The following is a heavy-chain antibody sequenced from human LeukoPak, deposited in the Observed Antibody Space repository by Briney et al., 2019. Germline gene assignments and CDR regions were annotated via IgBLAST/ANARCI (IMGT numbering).Heavy chain of an antibody. J-gene: IGHJ6*03. V-gene: IGHV4-4*07. CDR1: GGSISSYY. D-gene: IGHD3-9*01. CDR2: IYTSGST. Sequence: SETLSLTCTVSGGSISSYYWSWIRQPAGKRLEWIGRIYTSGSTNYNPSLKSRVTMSVDTSKNQFSLKLSSVTAADTAVYYCARDARGAYDILTGYPPSYYYYMDVWGKGTTVTVSS. CDR3: ARDARGAYDILTGYPPSYYYYMDV.